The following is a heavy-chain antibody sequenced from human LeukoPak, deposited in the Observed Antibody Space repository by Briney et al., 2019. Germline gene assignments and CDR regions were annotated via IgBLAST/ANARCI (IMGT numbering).Heavy chain of an antibody. Sequence: SETLSLTCTVSGGSISSSSYYWTWIRQPPGKGLVWIGYIYHSGRTYYNPSLKSRVTMSVDRSKNQFSLKLSSVTAADTAVYYCASIKGQRSSSWYGFNWFDPWGQGTLVTVSS. CDR2: IYHSGRT. J-gene: IGHJ5*02. CDR1: GGSISSSSYY. CDR3: ASIKGQRSSSWYGFNWFDP. V-gene: IGHV4-30-2*01. D-gene: IGHD6-13*01.